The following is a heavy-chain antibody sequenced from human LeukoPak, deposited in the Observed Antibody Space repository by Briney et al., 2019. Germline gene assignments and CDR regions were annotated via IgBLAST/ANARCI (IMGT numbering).Heavy chain of an antibody. CDR3: ARWAFGGYYFDY. CDR2: IGSSGSTI. CDR1: GFTFSNYE. J-gene: IGHJ4*02. V-gene: IGHV3-48*03. Sequence: GGSLRLSCAASGFTFSNYEMNWVRQAPGKGLEWVSYIGSSGSTIYYADSVKGRFTISRDNAKNSLYLQMNSLRDEDTAVYYCARWAFGGYYFDYWGQGILVTVSS. D-gene: IGHD4-23*01.